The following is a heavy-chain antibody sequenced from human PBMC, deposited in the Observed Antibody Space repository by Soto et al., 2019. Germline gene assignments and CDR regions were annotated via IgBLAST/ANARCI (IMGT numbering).Heavy chain of an antibody. CDR1: GCSLTGSDW. CDR2: IFHSGNT. V-gene: IGHV4-4*02. J-gene: IGHJ6*02. Sequence: SGTLCLTWVFSGCSLTGSDWWTWVRPSPEKGLEWIGEIFHSGNTNYSPSLKSRVTISLDKSANQFSLKVNSVTAADTAIYYCANRPFFEWAPYYGLDVWGPGTTVTVSS. CDR3: ANRPFFEWAPYYGLDV. D-gene: IGHD3-3*02.